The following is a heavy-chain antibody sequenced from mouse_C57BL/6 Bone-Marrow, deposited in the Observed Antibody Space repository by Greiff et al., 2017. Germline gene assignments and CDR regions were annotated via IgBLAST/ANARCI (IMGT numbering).Heavy chain of an antibody. CDR1: GFTFSDYY. Sequence: EVHLLESGGGLVQPGGSLKLSCAASGFTFSDYYMYWVRQTPEKRLEWVAYISNGGGSTYYPDTVKGRFTISRDNAKNTLYLQMSRLKSEDTAMYYCARRDGYYWFAYWGQGTLVTVSA. D-gene: IGHD2-3*01. CDR3: ARRDGYYWFAY. J-gene: IGHJ3*01. V-gene: IGHV5-12*01. CDR2: ISNGGGST.